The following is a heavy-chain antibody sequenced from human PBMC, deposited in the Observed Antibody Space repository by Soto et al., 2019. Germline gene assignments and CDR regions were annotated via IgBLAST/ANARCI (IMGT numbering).Heavy chain of an antibody. V-gene: IGHV3-15*01. CDR3: TTSHRGVDF. D-gene: IGHD1-26*01. CDR1: VLIFSGVW. CDR2: IKTKPDDGTI. Sequence: WRSLRLPCAPSVLIFSGVWMNWVGQAPGKGLEWVGRIKTKPDDGTIDYAAPVRGRFTISRDDSKNTLYLQITSLTPDDPGVYYCTTSHRGVDFWGPGTLVTVSS. J-gene: IGHJ4*02.